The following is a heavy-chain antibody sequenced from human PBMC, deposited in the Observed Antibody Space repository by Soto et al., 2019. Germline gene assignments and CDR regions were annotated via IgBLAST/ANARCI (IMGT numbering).Heavy chain of an antibody. CDR1: GFTFSSYA. J-gene: IGHJ4*02. CDR3: AKDRELVTGVVGYFDY. CDR2: ISGSGGST. V-gene: IGHV3-23*01. Sequence: GGSLRLSCAASGFTFSSYAMSWVRQAPGKGLEWVSAISGSGGSTYYADSVKGRFTISRDNSKNTLYLQMNSLRAEDTAVYYCAKDRELVTGVVGYFDYWGQGTLVTVSS. D-gene: IGHD1-26*01.